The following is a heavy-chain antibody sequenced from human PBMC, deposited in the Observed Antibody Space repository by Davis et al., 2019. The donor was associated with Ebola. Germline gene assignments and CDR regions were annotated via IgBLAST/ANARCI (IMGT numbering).Heavy chain of an antibody. CDR3: AKDQKWELLKGPDAFDI. J-gene: IGHJ3*02. Sequence: GESLKISCAASGFTFSSYSMNWVRQAPGKGLEWVSSISSSSSYIYYADSVRGRFTISRDNSKNTLYLQMNSLRAEDTAVYYCAKDQKWELLKGPDAFDIWGQGTMVTVSS. CDR1: GFTFSSYS. CDR2: ISSSSSYI. V-gene: IGHV3-21*04. D-gene: IGHD1-26*01.